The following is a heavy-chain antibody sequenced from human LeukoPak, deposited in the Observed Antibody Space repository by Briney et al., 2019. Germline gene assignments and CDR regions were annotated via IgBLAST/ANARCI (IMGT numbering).Heavy chain of an antibody. D-gene: IGHD5-18*01. CDR2: IWYDGSNK. Sequence: GGSLRLSCAASGFTFSSYGMHWVRQAPGKGLEWVAVIWYDGSNKYYADSVKGRLTISRDNSKNTLYLQMNSLRAEDTAVYYCARDQRALGYSYGFDYWGQGTLVTVSS. V-gene: IGHV3-33*01. J-gene: IGHJ4*02. CDR3: ARDQRALGYSYGFDY. CDR1: GFTFSSYG.